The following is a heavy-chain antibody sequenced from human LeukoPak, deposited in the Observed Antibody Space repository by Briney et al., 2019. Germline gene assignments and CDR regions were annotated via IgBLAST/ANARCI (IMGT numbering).Heavy chain of an antibody. V-gene: IGHV1-8*01. Sequence: ASVKVSCKASGYTFTSYDIDWVRQATGQGLEWMGWMNPNSGNTGYAQKFQGRVTMTRNTSISTAYMELSSLRSEDTAVYYCARGVEMATMELGYWGQGTLVTVSS. D-gene: IGHD5-24*01. CDR3: ARGVEMATMELGY. J-gene: IGHJ4*02. CDR2: MNPNSGNT. CDR1: GYTFTSYD.